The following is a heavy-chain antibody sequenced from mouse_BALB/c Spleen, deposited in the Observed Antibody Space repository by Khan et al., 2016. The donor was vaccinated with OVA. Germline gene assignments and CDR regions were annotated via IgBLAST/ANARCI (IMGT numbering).Heavy chain of an antibody. CDR2: ISYSGCT. V-gene: IGHV3-2*02. CDR3: DGTARIKY. J-gene: IGHJ2*01. Sequence: EVKLLESGPGLVKPSQSLSLTCTVTGYSITSGYGWNWIRQFPGNKLEWMGYISYSGCTNYNPSLKSRISITRDTSKNQFFLQLNSVTTEDTATYYCDGTARIKYWGQGTTLTVSS. D-gene: IGHD1-2*01. CDR1: GYSITSGYG.